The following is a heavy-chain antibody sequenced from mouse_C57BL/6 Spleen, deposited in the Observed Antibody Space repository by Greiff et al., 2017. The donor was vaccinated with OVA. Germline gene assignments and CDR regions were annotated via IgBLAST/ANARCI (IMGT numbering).Heavy chain of an antibody. Sequence: QVQLVESGPGLVQPSQSLSITCTVSGFSLPSYGVHWVRQSPGTGLEWLGVIWRGGSTDYTAAFMSRLSITKDNSKSQVFLKMNSLQADDTAIDYGAKTGGQRRLLYAMDYWGQGTAGTVSS. CDR3: AKTGGQRRLLYAMDY. J-gene: IGHJ4*01. D-gene: IGHD3-2*02. CDR2: IWRGGST. CDR1: GFSLPSYG. V-gene: IGHV2-5*01.